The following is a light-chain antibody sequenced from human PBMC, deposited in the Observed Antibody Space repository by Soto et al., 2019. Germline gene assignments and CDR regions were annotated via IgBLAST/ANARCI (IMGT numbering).Light chain of an antibody. V-gene: IGKV1-5*01. CDR3: QQYNSSQLT. Sequence: DIQMTQSPSTLSASVGDRVTITCRASQSISSWLAWYRQKPGKAPKLLIYDASSLESGVPSRFSGSGSGTEFTLTISSMQPDDFETYYCQQYNSSQLTFGGGTKADI. CDR1: QSISSW. CDR2: DAS. J-gene: IGKJ4*01.